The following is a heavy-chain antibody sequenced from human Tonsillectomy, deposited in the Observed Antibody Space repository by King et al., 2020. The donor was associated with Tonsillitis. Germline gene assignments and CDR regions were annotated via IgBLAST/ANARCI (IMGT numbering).Heavy chain of an antibody. CDR2: IIPIFGTE. Sequence: QLVQSGADVKKPGSSVRVSCKVSGGNFRSNAISWVRQAPGQGLEWMGGIIPIFGTEKYAPKFQGRDTITADQSTSTAYMELSSLRSEDSGVYYCARGPHTGIVGVGGILYFNYMDVWGKGTTVTVSS. J-gene: IGHJ6*03. CDR1: GGNFRSNA. CDR3: ARGPHTGIVGVGGILYFNYMDV. V-gene: IGHV1-69*01. D-gene: IGHD1-26*01.